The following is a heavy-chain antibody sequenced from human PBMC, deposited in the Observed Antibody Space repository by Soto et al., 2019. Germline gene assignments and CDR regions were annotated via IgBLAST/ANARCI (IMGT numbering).Heavy chain of an antibody. Sequence: PGGSLRLSCAASGFTFSDYYMSWIRQAPGKGPEWVSYISGSSSYTNYADSVKGRFTISRDNAKNSLYLQMNSLRAEDTAVYYCARSGTVSEGPDYWGQGTLVTVSS. CDR3: ARSGTVSEGPDY. CDR2: ISGSSSYT. CDR1: GFTFSDYY. J-gene: IGHJ4*02. D-gene: IGHD4-17*01. V-gene: IGHV3-11*06.